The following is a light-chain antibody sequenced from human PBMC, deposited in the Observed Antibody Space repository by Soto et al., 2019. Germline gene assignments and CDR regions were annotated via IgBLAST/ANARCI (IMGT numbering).Light chain of an antibody. CDR2: EVS. Sequence: QSVLTQPPSASGSPGQSVTISCTGTSSDLGGHDYVSWYQQHPGKAPKLMIYEVSKRPSGVPDRFSGSKSGNTASLTVSGLQAEDEADYYCYSYADSNNVFGTGTKVTVL. J-gene: IGLJ1*01. CDR1: SSDLGGHDY. V-gene: IGLV2-8*01. CDR3: YSYADSNNV.